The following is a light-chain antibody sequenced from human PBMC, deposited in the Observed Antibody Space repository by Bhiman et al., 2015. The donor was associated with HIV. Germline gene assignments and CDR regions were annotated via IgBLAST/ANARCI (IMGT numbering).Light chain of an antibody. Sequence: QSALTQPASVSGSPGQSITISCTGTNNDVGGYHFVSWYQHHPDRAPKLLIFDVSQRPSGVPARFSGSKSGNTASLTVSGLQDEDEADYYCSSYGGTTNWGAFGGGTKLTVL. CDR2: DVS. J-gene: IGLJ2*01. CDR1: NNDVGGYHF. CDR3: SSYGGTTNWGA. V-gene: IGLV2-8*01.